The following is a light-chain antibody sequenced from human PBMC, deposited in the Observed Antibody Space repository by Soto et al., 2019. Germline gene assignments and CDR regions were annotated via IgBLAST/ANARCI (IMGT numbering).Light chain of an antibody. Sequence: IVMTQSPATLSVSPGERANLSCRASQSVGTKLAWYQQTPGQAPRLLIYGASNRATGVPARISGSVSGTEFTLTIPSLQSEDFEIYYCQQYSSWLWTFGQGTKVDIK. CDR1: QSVGTK. CDR3: QQYSSWLWT. CDR2: GAS. V-gene: IGKV3-15*01. J-gene: IGKJ1*01.